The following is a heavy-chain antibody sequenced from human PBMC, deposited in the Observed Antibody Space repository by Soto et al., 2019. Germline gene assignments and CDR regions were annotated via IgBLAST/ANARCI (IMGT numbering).Heavy chain of an antibody. V-gene: IGHV1-69*12. Sequence: QVQLVQSGAEVKKPGSSVKVSCKASGGTFSSYASSWVRQAPGQGLEWMGGIIPIFGTADYAQKFQGRVTITADASTSTAYMELSSLRSEDTAVYYCARVANYYGSLQVLYGMDVWGQGTTVTVSS. D-gene: IGHD3-10*01. CDR1: GGTFSSYA. CDR3: ARVANYYGSLQVLYGMDV. CDR2: IIPIFGTA. J-gene: IGHJ6*02.